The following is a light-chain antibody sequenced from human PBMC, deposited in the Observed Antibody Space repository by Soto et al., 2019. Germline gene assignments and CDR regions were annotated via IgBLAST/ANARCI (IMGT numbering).Light chain of an antibody. CDR2: DDN. J-gene: IGLJ1*01. CDR1: SSNIGGNS. V-gene: IGLV1-51*01. Sequence: QSVLTQPPSVSAAPGQKVTISCSGSSSNIGGNSVSWYQQLPGTAPKLLIYDDNKRPSGIPDRFSGSESGTSATLGITGFQTGDEADYCCGSWDSSLSAYVFGTGTKVTVL. CDR3: GSWDSSLSAYV.